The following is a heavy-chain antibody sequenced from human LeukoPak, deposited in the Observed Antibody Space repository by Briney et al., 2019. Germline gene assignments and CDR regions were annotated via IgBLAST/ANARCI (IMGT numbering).Heavy chain of an antibody. CDR3: ARGSGDYYDSSGYYIDAFDI. J-gene: IGHJ3*02. D-gene: IGHD3-22*01. Sequence: PSETLSLTCTVSGGSISSCDYYWSWIRQPPGKVLEWIGYIYYSGSTYYNPSLKSRVTLSVDTSQNQFSPKLSYVTAADTAVYYCARGSGDYYDSSGYYIDAFDIWGQGTMVTVSS. CDR2: IYYSGST. V-gene: IGHV4-30-4*08. CDR1: GGSISSCDYY.